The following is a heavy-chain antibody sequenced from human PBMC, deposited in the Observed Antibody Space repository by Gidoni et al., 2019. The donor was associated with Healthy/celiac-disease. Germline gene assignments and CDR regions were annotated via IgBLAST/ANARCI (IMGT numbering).Heavy chain of an antibody. CDR3: ARQAYSSGWANAFDI. CDR2: IDSGGST. D-gene: IGHD6-19*01. CDR1: GFTVSSNY. Sequence: EVQLVASGGGLVQPGGSLRLSCAASGFTVSSNYMRWVRQAPGKGLGWVSVIDSGGSTYYADSVKGRFTISRDNSKNTLYLQMNSLRAEDTAVYYWARQAYSSGWANAFDIWGQGTMVTVSS. J-gene: IGHJ3*02. V-gene: IGHV3-66*04.